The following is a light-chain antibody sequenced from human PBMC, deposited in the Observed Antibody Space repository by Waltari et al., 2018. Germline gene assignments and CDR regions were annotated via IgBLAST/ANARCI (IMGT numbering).Light chain of an antibody. CDR3: QQYDSYPLT. V-gene: IGKV1-5*03. CDR2: RAS. J-gene: IGKJ4*01. Sequence: DIQMTQSPSTLSASVADSVTMPCRASQGVRNWLAWYQQQPGKAPKLLIHRASTLESGVPARFSGSGSGTDFTLSITRLHPDDVATYYCQQYDSYPLTFGGGTRVEIK. CDR1: QGVRNW.